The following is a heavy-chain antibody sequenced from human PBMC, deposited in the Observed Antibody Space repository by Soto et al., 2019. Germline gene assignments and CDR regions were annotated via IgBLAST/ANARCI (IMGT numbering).Heavy chain of an antibody. CDR1: GGSISSSSYY. V-gene: IGHV4-61*01. J-gene: IGHJ3*02. D-gene: IGHD6-13*01. Sequence: PSETLSLTCTVSGGSISSSSYYWSWIRQPPGKGLEWIGYIYYSGSTNYNPSLKSRVTISVDTSKNQFSLKLSSVTAADTAVYYCARGYSSSWADAFDIWGQGTMVTVSS. CDR2: IYYSGST. CDR3: ARGYSSSWADAFDI.